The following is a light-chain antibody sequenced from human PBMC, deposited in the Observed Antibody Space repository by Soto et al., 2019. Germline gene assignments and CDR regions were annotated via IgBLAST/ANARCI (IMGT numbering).Light chain of an antibody. V-gene: IGKV3-11*01. CDR2: DAS. CDR1: QSISTY. Sequence: EIVLTQSPATLSLSPGERATLSCRASQSISTYLAWYQHKPGQAPRLLIYDASSRATGIPARFSGSGSGTDFTLTINSLEPEDFAVYYCQQRYNWLLTFGGGTKVEI. CDR3: QQRYNWLLT. J-gene: IGKJ4*01.